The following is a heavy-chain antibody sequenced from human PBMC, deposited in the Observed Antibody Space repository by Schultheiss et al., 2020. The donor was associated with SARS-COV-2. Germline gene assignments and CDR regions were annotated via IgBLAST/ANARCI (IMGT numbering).Heavy chain of an antibody. CDR1: GFTFSSYA. V-gene: IGHV3-30*04. D-gene: IGHD5-12*01. J-gene: IGHJ4*02. CDR3: AKDYSGYDYHRYYFDY. Sequence: GESLKISCAASGFTFSSYAMHWVRQAPGKGLVWVAVISYDGSNKYYADSVKGRFTISRDNSKNTLYLQMNSLRAEDTAVYYCAKDYSGYDYHRYYFDYWGQGTLVTVSS. CDR2: ISYDGSNK.